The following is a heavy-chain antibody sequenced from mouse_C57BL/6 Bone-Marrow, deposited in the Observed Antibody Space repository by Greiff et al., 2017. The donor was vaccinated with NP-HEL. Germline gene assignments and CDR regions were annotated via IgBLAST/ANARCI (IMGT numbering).Heavy chain of an antibody. D-gene: IGHD1-1*01. CDR1: GFTFTDYY. Sequence: EVKLMESGGGLVQPGGSLSLSCAASGFTFTDYYMSWVRQPPGKALEWLGFIRNKANGYTTEYSASVKGRFTISRDNSQSILYLQMNALRADDSATYYCARYKSSWYFDVWGTGTTVTVSS. J-gene: IGHJ1*03. V-gene: IGHV7-3*01. CDR2: IRNKANGYTT. CDR3: ARYKSSWYFDV.